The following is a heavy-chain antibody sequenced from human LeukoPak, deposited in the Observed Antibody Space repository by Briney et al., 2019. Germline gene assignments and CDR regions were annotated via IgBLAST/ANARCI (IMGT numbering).Heavy chain of an antibody. Sequence: GRSLRLSCAASGFTFSSYAMHWVRRAPGKGLEWVAVISYDGSNKYYADSVKGRFTISRDNSKNTLYLQMNSLRAEDTAVYYCARDAGHYFDYWGQGTLVTISS. CDR3: ARDAGHYFDY. CDR2: ISYDGSNK. V-gene: IGHV3-30-3*01. CDR1: GFTFSSYA. D-gene: IGHD3-10*01. J-gene: IGHJ4*02.